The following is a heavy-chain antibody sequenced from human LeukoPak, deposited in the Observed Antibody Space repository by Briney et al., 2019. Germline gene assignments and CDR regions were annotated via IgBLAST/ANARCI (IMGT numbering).Heavy chain of an antibody. J-gene: IGHJ4*02. CDR1: GFTFSDYY. D-gene: IGHD6-19*01. CDR3: ARSPHSSGWYVLGFDY. Sequence: GGSLRLSCAASGFTFSDYYMSWIRQAPGKGLEWVSYISSSGSTIYYADSVKGRFTISRDNAKNSLYLQMNSLRAEDTAVYYCARSPHSSGWYVLGFDYWGQGTPVTVSS. V-gene: IGHV3-11*01. CDR2: ISSSGSTI.